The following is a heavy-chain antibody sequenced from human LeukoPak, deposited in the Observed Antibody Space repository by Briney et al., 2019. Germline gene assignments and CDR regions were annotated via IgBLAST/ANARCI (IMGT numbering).Heavy chain of an antibody. CDR1: GGSVSSNSAA. V-gene: IGHV6-1*01. D-gene: IGHD1-26*01. CDR3: AREVGWTYYYYYYMDV. J-gene: IGHJ6*03. CDR2: TYYRSKWYN. Sequence: SQTLSLTCAISGGSVSSNSAAWNWIRQSPSRGLEWLGRTYYRSKWYNDYAVSVKSRITINPDTSKNQFSLQLNSVTPEDTAVYYCAREVGWTYYYYYYMDVWGKGTTVTVSS.